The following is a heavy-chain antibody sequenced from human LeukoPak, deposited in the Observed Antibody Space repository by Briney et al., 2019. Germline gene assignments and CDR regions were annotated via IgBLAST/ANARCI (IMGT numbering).Heavy chain of an antibody. Sequence: SETLSLTCTVSGGSISSYYWSWIRQPPRKGLEWIGYIYYSGSTNYNPSLKSRVTISVDTSKNQFSLKLSSLTAADTPVYYFARGGNAAVLFALWGRGTLVTVSS. D-gene: IGHD1-1*01. CDR2: IYYSGST. J-gene: IGHJ2*01. CDR3: ARGGNAAVLFAL. V-gene: IGHV4-59*08. CDR1: GGSISSYY.